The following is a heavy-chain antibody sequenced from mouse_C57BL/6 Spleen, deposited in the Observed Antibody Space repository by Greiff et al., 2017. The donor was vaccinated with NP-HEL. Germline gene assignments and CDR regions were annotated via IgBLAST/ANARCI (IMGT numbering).Heavy chain of an antibody. D-gene: IGHD2-2*01. CDR2: IYPGDGDT. Sequence: QVHVKQSGAELVKPGASVKISCKASGYAFSSYWMNWVKQRPGKGLEWIGQIYPGDGDTNYNGKFKGKATLTADKSSSTAYMQLSSLTSEDSAVYFCARFGGLRYYFDYWGQGTTLTVSS. CDR1: GYAFSSYW. V-gene: IGHV1-80*01. J-gene: IGHJ2*01. CDR3: ARFGGLRYYFDY.